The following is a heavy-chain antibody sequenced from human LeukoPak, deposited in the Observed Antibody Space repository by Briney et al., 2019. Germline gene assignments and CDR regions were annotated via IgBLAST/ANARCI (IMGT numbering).Heavy chain of an antibody. Sequence: PLASVKVFCKTSGYTFTSYGINWVRQAPGQGLEWMGWISVYNGNTNYAQKLQGRVTMTADTSTRTAYMELRDLRSDDTAVYYCARGSSITDANWFDPWGQGTLVTVSS. CDR3: ARGSSITDANWFDP. CDR1: GYTFTSYG. CDR2: ISVYNGNT. J-gene: IGHJ5*02. D-gene: IGHD1-20*01. V-gene: IGHV1-18*01.